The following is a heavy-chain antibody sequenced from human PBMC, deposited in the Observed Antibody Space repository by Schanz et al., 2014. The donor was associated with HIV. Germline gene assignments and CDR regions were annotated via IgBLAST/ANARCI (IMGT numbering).Heavy chain of an antibody. D-gene: IGHD4-17*01. CDR1: GGSISGYY. CDR2: SSGSS. Sequence: QVQLQESGPGLVKPSEILSLTCAVSGGSISGYYWSWIRQPAGKGLEWIGSSGSSDYNPSRKSRVAMSVEADKNLLSLERKSVTAEDTAVYLCARQIANRRVNGDYWFDSWGQGTLVTVSS. CDR3: ARQIANRRVNGDYWFDS. J-gene: IGHJ5*01. V-gene: IGHV4-4*07.